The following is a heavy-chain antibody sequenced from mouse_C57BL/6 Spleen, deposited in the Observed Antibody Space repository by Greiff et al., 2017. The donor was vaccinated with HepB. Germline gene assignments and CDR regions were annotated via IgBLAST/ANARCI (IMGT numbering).Heavy chain of an antibody. J-gene: IGHJ1*03. V-gene: IGHV5-16*01. CDR1: GFTFSDYY. CDR2: INYDGSST. D-gene: IGHD1-1*01. Sequence: EVQVVESEGGLVQPGSSMKLSCTASGFTFSDYYMAWVRQVPEKGLEWVANINYDGSSTYYLDSLKSRFIISRDNAKNILYLQMSSLKSEDTATYYCARLTTVVPNWYFDVWGTGTTVTVSS. CDR3: ARLTTVVPNWYFDV.